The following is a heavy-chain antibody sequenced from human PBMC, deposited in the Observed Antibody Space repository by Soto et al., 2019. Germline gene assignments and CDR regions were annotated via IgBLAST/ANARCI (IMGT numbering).Heavy chain of an antibody. CDR1: GGSFSGYY. V-gene: IGHV4-34*01. Sequence: PSETLSLTCVVYGGSFSGYYWSWIRHPPGKGLAWSGEINHSGSTNYNPSLKSRVTISVDASKNQFSLKLSSVPAADTAVYYCARASPYYYYGMDVWGQGTTVTVSS. CDR3: ARASPYYYYGMDV. CDR2: INHSGST. D-gene: IGHD6-6*01. J-gene: IGHJ6*02.